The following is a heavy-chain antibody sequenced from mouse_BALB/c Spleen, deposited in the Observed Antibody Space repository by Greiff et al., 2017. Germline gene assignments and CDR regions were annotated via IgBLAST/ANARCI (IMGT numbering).Heavy chain of an antibody. CDR3: AKRKLWSPWFAY. J-gene: IGHJ3*01. CDR2: IDPANGNT. D-gene: IGHD1-1*02. CDR1: GFNIKDTY. V-gene: IGHV14-3*02. Sequence: EVQLQQSGAELVKPGASVKLSCTASGFNIKDTYMHWVKQRPEQGLEWIGRIDPANGNTKYDPKFQGKATITADTSSNTAYLQLSSLTSEDTAVYYCAKRKLWSPWFAYWGQGTLVTVSA.